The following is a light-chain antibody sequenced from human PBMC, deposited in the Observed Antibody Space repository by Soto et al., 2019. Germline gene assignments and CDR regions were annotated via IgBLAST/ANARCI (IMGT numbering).Light chain of an antibody. CDR3: MQARQAPLT. Sequence: DLVVTQSPLSLPVTPGEPASISCRSSQSLLHSTGYNYLDWYLQTPGQSPQLLSYLGSNRGSGGSDRVSGSGSGTDFTRRISRGEAEEGGQYYGMQARQAPLTFGQGTKVEIE. CDR1: QSLLHSTGYNY. J-gene: IGKJ1*01. V-gene: IGKV2-28*01. CDR2: LGS.